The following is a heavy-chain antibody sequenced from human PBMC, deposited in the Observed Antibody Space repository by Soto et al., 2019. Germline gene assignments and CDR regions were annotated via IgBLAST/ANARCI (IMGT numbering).Heavy chain of an antibody. Sequence: GGSLRLSCAASGFTFSTYAMHWVRQAPGKGLEWVAAISDDGTNKYYADSVKGRFTISRDNSRDTLYLQMNSLGAEDTAVYYCPREGHGDWFDPWGQGTLVTVSS. D-gene: IGHD3-10*01. V-gene: IGHV3-30-3*01. J-gene: IGHJ5*02. CDR2: ISDDGTNK. CDR3: PREGHGDWFDP. CDR1: GFTFSTYA.